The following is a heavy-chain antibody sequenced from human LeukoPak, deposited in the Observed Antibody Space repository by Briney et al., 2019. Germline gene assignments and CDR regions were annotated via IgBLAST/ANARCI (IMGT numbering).Heavy chain of an antibody. CDR3: ARRRPNDGDYDY. Sequence: SETLSLTCTVSGGSVTSGSYYWSWIRQPPGKGLESIGYIYYSGTTNYNPSLKSRVTISVDTSKNQFSLRLSSVTAADTAVYYCARRRPNDGDYDYWGQGTLVTVSS. D-gene: IGHD1-1*01. J-gene: IGHJ4*02. CDR2: IYYSGTT. CDR1: GGSVTSGSYY. V-gene: IGHV4-61*01.